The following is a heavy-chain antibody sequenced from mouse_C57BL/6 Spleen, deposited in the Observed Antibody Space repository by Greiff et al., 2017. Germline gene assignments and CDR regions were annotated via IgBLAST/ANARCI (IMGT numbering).Heavy chain of an antibody. CDR2: IYPGDGDT. V-gene: IGHV1-82*01. CDR1: GYAFSSSW. Sequence: VKLQESGPELVKPGASVKISCKASGYAFSSSWMNWVKQRPGQGLEWIGRIYPGDGDTNYNGKFKGKATLTADKSSSTAYMQLSSLTSEDSAVYFCARRDYDDAMDYWGQGTSVTVSS. J-gene: IGHJ4*01. D-gene: IGHD2-4*01. CDR3: ARRDYDDAMDY.